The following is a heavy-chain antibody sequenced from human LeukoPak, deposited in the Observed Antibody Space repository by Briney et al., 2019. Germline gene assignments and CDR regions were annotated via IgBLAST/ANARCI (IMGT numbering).Heavy chain of an antibody. CDR3: ARSGYYYDSSGYYQFDY. V-gene: IGHV4-4*07. Sequence: SETLSLTCTVSGGSISSYYWSWIRQPAGKGLEWIGRIYTSGSTNYNPSLKSRVTMSVDTSKNQFSLKLSSVTVADTAVYYCARSGYYYDSSGYYQFDYWGQGTLVTVSS. CDR1: GGSISSYY. CDR2: IYTSGST. D-gene: IGHD3-22*01. J-gene: IGHJ4*02.